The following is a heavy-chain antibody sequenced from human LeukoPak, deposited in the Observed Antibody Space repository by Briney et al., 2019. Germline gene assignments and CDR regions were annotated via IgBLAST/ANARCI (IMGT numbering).Heavy chain of an antibody. CDR3: ARMDSSSWYRGGWFDP. D-gene: IGHD6-13*01. CDR1: GFTFSDYY. J-gene: IGHJ5*02. Sequence: GGSLRLSCAAPGFTFSDYYMSWIRQAPGKGLEWVSYISSSGSTIYYADSVKGRFTISRDNAKYSLYLQMNSLRAEDTAVYYCARMDSSSWYRGGWFDPWGQGTLVTVSS. CDR2: ISSSGSTI. V-gene: IGHV3-11*01.